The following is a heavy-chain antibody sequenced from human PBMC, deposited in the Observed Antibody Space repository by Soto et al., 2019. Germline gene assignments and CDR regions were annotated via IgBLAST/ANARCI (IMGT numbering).Heavy chain of an antibody. CDR2: INHSGST. CDR3: ARGRAAMVPYYYYYGMDV. J-gene: IGHJ6*02. CDR1: GGSFSGYY. V-gene: IGHV4-34*01. D-gene: IGHD5-18*01. Sequence: SETLSLTCAVYGGSFSGYYWSWIRQHPGEGLEWIGEINHSGSTNYNPSLKSRVTISVDTSKNQFSLKLSSVTAADTAVYYCARGRAAMVPYYYYYGMDVWGQGTTVTVSS.